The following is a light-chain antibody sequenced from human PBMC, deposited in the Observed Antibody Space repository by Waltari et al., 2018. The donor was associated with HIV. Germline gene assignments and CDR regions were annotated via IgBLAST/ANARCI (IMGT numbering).Light chain of an antibody. CDR1: SSDVGGYDY. CDR2: AVS. V-gene: IGLV2-11*01. Sequence: QSALTQPRSVSGSPGQSVTISCTGTSSDVGGYDYVSWYQHHPGKAPKLMIYAVSKRPSGVPDRFSGSKSGNTASLTISGLQAEDEADYYCCSYAGSNTHWVFGGGTKLTVL. CDR3: CSYAGSNTHWV. J-gene: IGLJ3*02.